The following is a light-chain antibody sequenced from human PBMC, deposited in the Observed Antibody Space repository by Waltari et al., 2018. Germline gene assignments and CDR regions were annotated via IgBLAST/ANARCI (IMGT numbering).Light chain of an antibody. CDR1: QSVSSY. V-gene: IGKV3-11*01. CDR3: QQRSNWPPT. Sequence: ETVLTQSPATLSLSPGERATLSCRASQSVSSYLAWYQQKPGQAPRLLIYDASNRATGIPARFSGSGSRTDFTLTISSLEPEDFAVYYCQQRSNWPPTFGGGTKVEIK. J-gene: IGKJ4*01. CDR2: DAS.